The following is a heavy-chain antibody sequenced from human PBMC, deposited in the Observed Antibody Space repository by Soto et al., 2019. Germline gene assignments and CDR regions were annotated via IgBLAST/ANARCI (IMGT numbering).Heavy chain of an antibody. CDR1: GGSISSYY. Sequence: SETLSLTCTVSGGSISSYYWSWIRQPPGKGLEWIGNIYYSGSTNYNPSLKSRVTISVDTSKNQFSLKLSSVTAADTAVYYCASQTANFYGSGSYYLPFDYWGQGTLVTVSS. CDR2: IYYSGST. V-gene: IGHV4-59*01. D-gene: IGHD3-10*01. J-gene: IGHJ4*02. CDR3: ASQTANFYGSGSYYLPFDY.